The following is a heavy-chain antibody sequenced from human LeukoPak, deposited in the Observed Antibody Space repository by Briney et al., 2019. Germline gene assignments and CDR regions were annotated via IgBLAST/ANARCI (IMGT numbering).Heavy chain of an antibody. D-gene: IGHD2-15*01. CDR2: ISGDGGST. CDR1: GFTFDDYA. V-gene: IGHV3-43*02. CDR3: AKDMALVVAATFIDY. Sequence: GGSLRLSCAASGFTFDDYAMHWVRHAPGKGLEWVSLISGDGGSTYYADSVKGRFTISRDNSKNSLYLQMNSLRTEDTALHYCAKDMALVVAATFIDYWGQGTLVTVSS. J-gene: IGHJ4*02.